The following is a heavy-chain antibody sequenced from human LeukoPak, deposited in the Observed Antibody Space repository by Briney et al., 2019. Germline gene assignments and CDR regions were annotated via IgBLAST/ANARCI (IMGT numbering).Heavy chain of an antibody. V-gene: IGHV3-30*04. J-gene: IGHJ4*02. CDR3: AKGHYYDSSGYSGY. CDR1: GFTFSSYA. Sequence: GGSLRLSCAASGFTFSSYAMHWVRQAPGKGLEWVAVISYDGSNKYYADSVKGRFTISRDNSKNTLYLQMNSLRAEDTAVYYCAKGHYYDSSGYSGYWGQGTLVTVSS. CDR2: ISYDGSNK. D-gene: IGHD3-22*01.